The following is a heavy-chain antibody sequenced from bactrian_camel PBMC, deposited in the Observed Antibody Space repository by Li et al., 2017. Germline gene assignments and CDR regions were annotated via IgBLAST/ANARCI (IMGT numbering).Heavy chain of an antibody. Sequence: HVQLVESGGGSVQAGGSLRLSCEVIGLVDSPRCMGWFRQVPGKEREAVASIYTSDGRTIYADPAKGRFTISQDSAKRTVQLQMHSLTPEDAAMYYCAAASANPTPGWEVRPAEYTYWGQGTQVTVS. J-gene: IGHJ4*01. V-gene: IGHV3S53*01. CDR1: GLVDSPRC. D-gene: IGHD3*01. CDR3: AAASANPTPGWEVRPAEYTY. CDR2: IYTSDGRT.